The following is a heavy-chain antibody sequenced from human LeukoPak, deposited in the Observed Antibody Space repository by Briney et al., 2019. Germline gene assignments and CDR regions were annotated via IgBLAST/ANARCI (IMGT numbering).Heavy chain of an antibody. V-gene: IGHV3-7*05. CDR2: VNQDGRQK. D-gene: IGHD3-10*01. CDR3: ARDPDLRRGFDGEGY. CDR1: AFTFSSYW. Sequence: GGSLRLSCAASAFTFSSYWMGWVRQAPGKGLEWVANVNQDGRQKNYVDSVRGRFTISRDNVKNSLYLQMNSLRAEDTAVYYCARDPDLRRGFDGEGYWGQGTLVTASS. J-gene: IGHJ4*02.